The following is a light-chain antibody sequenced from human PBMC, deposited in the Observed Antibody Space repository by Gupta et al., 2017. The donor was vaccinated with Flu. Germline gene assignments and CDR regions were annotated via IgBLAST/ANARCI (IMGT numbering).Light chain of an antibody. CDR1: QSVFYNSNNKNY. CDR3: QQYYNTPWT. V-gene: IGKV4-1*01. CDR2: WAS. J-gene: IGKJ1*01. Sequence: NCKSSQSVFYNSNNKNYLAWYQQKPGQPPELIISWASTRESGVPDRFSGRGSGTDFTLTISSLQAEDVALYCCQQYYNTPWTFGQGTKVEIK.